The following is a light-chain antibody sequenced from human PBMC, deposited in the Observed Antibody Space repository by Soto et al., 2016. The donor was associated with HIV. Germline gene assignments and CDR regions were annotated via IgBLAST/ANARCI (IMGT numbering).Light chain of an antibody. CDR1: SLRSHY. Sequence: SSELTQDPAVSVALGQTVKITCQGDSLRSHYATWYQQKPGQAPVFVIYGQSNRPSGIPDRFSGSSSGDRASLTITGAQAEDEADYYCMSRDNNTNPVIFGGGTKLTVL. CDR3: MSRDNNTNPVI. V-gene: IGLV3-19*01. J-gene: IGLJ2*01. CDR2: GQS.